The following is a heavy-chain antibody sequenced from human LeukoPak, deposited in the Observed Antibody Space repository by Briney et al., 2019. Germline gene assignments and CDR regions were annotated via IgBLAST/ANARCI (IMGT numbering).Heavy chain of an antibody. Sequence: SETLSLTCTVSGGSISSYYWSWIRQPAGKGLEWIGRIYTSGSTNYNPSLKSRVTMSVDTSKNQFSLKLSSVTAADTAVYYCARGRSNSSSWYGVFDYWGQGTLVTVSS. D-gene: IGHD6-13*01. CDR2: IYTSGST. J-gene: IGHJ4*02. V-gene: IGHV4-4*07. CDR1: GGSISSYY. CDR3: ARGRSNSSSWYGVFDY.